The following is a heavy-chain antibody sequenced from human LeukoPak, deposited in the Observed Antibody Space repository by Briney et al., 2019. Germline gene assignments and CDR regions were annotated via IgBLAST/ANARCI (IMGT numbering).Heavy chain of an antibody. Sequence: SVKVSCKASGGTFSSYAISWVRQAPGQGLEWMGRIIPIFGTANYAQKFQGRVTITTDESTSTAYMELSSLRSEDTAVYYCARAGGPFNWNDRGDAFDIWGQGTMVTVSS. CDR2: IIPIFGTA. CDR3: ARAGGPFNWNDRGDAFDI. CDR1: GGTFSSYA. J-gene: IGHJ3*02. V-gene: IGHV1-69*05. D-gene: IGHD1-20*01.